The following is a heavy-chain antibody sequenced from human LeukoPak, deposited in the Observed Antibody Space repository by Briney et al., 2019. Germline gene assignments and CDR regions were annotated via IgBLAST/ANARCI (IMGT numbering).Heavy chain of an antibody. J-gene: IGHJ4*02. Sequence: ASVKVSCKASGGTFSSYAISWVRQAPGQGLEWMGRIIPILGIANYAQKFQGRVTITADKSTSTAYMELSSLRSEDTAVYYCASPAYYDSSGPQDDYWGQGTLVTVSS. CDR2: IIPILGIA. CDR1: GGTFSSYA. D-gene: IGHD3-22*01. V-gene: IGHV1-69*04. CDR3: ASPAYYDSSGPQDDY.